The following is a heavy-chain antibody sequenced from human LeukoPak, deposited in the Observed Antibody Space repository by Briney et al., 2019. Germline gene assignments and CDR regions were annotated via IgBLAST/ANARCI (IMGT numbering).Heavy chain of an antibody. CDR1: GGSISSSSCF. CDR3: ACLSAYYYYGMDV. J-gene: IGHJ6*02. V-gene: IGHV4-39*01. Sequence: PSETLSLTCTVSGGSISSSSCFWGWIRQPPGKGLEWIGSIYYSGSTYYNPSLKSRVTISVDTSKNQFSLKLSSVTAADTAVYYCACLSAYYYYGMDVWGQGTRSPSP. CDR2: IYYSGST. D-gene: IGHD2/OR15-2a*01.